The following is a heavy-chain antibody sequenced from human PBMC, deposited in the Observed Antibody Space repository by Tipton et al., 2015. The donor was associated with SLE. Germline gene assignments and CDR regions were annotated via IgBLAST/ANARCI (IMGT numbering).Heavy chain of an antibody. V-gene: IGHV4-59*01. CDR3: ARVIVVAGVSFEY. CDR1: GGSISRYY. Sequence: TLSLTCTVSGGSISRYYWTCIRQPPGKGLEWIGYIYYSGSTNYNPSLKSRVTISVDTSKNQFSLKLSSVTAADTAVYYCARVIVVAGVSFEYGRQRTLLTVSS. D-gene: IGHD6-19*01. CDR2: IYYSGST. J-gene: IGHJ4*02.